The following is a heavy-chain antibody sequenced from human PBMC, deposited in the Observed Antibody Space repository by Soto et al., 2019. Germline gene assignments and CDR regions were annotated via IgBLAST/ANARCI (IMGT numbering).Heavy chain of an antibody. CDR2: INPNSGGT. J-gene: IGHJ4*02. Sequence: GASVKVSCKASGYTFTGYYMHWVRQAPGQGLEWMGWINPNSGGTNYAQKFQGWVTMTRDTPISTAYMELSRLRSDDTAVYYCARSIVATITGTEFDYWGQGTLVTVSP. CDR3: ARSIVATITGTEFDY. V-gene: IGHV1-2*04. CDR1: GYTFTGYY. D-gene: IGHD5-12*01.